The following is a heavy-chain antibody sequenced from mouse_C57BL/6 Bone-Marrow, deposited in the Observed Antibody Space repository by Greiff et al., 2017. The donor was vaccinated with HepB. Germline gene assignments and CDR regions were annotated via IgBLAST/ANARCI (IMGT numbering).Heavy chain of an antibody. Sequence: VQLVESGPELVKPGASVKISCKASGYAFSSSWMNWVKQRPGKGLERIGRIYPGDGDTNYNGKFKGKATLTADKSSSTAYMQLSSLTSEDSAVYFCARDYSNPLGYWGQGTTLTVSS. CDR1: GYAFSSSW. D-gene: IGHD2-5*01. CDR2: IYPGDGDT. J-gene: IGHJ2*01. V-gene: IGHV1-82*01. CDR3: ARDYSNPLGY.